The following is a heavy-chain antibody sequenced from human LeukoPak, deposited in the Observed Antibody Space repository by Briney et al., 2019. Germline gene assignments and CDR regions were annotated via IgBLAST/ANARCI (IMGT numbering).Heavy chain of an antibody. CDR2: IFPIFGTA. V-gene: IGHV1-69*01. Sequence: SVKVSCKASGGTFSSYAISWVRQAPGQGLEWMGGIFPIFGTANYAQKFQGRVTITADESTSTAYMELSSLRSEDTAVYYCAREERDSGYDYFDYWGQGTLVTVSS. CDR1: GGTFSSYA. D-gene: IGHD5-12*01. CDR3: AREERDSGYDYFDY. J-gene: IGHJ4*02.